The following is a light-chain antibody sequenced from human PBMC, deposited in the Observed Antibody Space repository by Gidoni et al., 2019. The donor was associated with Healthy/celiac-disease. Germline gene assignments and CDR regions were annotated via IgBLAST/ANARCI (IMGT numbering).Light chain of an antibody. CDR3: QQYYSYPRT. CDR1: QGISSY. V-gene: IGKV1-8*01. J-gene: IGKJ1*01. Sequence: VRLTQSPSSLSASTGDRVTITCRASQGISSYLAWYQQKPGKAPKLLIYAASTLQSGVPSRFSGSGSGTDFTLTISCLQPEDFATYYCQQYYSYPRTFGQGTKVEIK. CDR2: AAS.